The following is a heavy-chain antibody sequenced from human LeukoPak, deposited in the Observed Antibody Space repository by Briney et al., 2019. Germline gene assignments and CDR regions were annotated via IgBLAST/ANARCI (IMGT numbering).Heavy chain of an antibody. CDR1: GGSISSYY. CDR3: ARGRGCSGGSCYSNWFDP. CDR2: IYYSGST. Sequence: SETLSLTCTVTGGSISSYYWSSIRQPPGKGLEWIGYIYYSGSTNYNPSLKSRVTISVDTSKNQFSLKLSSVTAADTAVYYCARGRGCSGGSCYSNWFDPWGQGTLVTVSS. D-gene: IGHD2-15*01. J-gene: IGHJ5*02. V-gene: IGHV4-59*01.